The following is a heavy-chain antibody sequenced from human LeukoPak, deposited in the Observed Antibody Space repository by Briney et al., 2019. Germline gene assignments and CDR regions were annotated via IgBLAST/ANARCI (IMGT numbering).Heavy chain of an antibody. CDR2: VYSDGTS. J-gene: IGHJ3*01. D-gene: IGHD2-21*01. CDR1: GFTVNSNY. CDR3: ARGIPPHAFDL. V-gene: IGHV3-53*04. Sequence: PGGSLRLSCAASGFTVNSNYMSWVRQAPGKGLEWVSVVYSDGTSYSADSVKGRFTISRHHSKNTLYLQINTLRTEDTAVYYCARGIPPHAFDLWGQGTIVSVS.